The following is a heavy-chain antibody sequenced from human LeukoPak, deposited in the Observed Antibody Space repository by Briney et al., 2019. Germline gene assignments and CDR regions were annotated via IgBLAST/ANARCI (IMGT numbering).Heavy chain of an antibody. J-gene: IGHJ4*02. V-gene: IGHV1-46*02. D-gene: IGHD5-18*01. CDR1: GYTFNNYY. CDR3: ASTIDTAMPRYEY. Sequence: PGASVKVSCKASGYTFNNYYMHWVRQAPGQGLEWMGIINPSGIGSTSYALKFQGRVTMTRDTSTSTVYRDTSTSTVYMELSSLTSEDTAVYYCASTIDTAMPRYEYWGQGTLVTVSS. CDR2: INPSGIGST.